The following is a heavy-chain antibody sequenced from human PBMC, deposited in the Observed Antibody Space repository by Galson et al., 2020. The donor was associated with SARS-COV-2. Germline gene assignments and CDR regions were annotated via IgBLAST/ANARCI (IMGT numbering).Heavy chain of an antibody. CDR2: INHSGST. CDR1: GGSFSGYY. V-gene: IGHV4-34*01. CDR3: ARAGYSSGWYSRQSWGDY. Sequence: SETLSLTCAVYGGSFSGYYWSWIRQPPGKGLEWIGEINHSGSTNYNPSLKSRVTISVDTSKNQFSLKLSSVTAADTAVYYCARAGYSSGWYSRQSWGDYWGQGTLVTVSS. J-gene: IGHJ4*02. D-gene: IGHD6-19*01.